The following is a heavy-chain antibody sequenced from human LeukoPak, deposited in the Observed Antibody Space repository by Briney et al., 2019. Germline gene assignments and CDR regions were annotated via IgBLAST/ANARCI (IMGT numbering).Heavy chain of an antibody. D-gene: IGHD3-16*02. J-gene: IGHJ2*01. CDR2: IYTSGST. Sequence: PSETLSLTCTVSGGSISSYYGSWIRQPAGKGLEWIGRIYTSGSTNYNPSLKSRVTMSVDTSKNQFSLKLSSVTAADTAVYYCARDPSFGGVIVRLPAPFFDLWGRGALVTVSS. V-gene: IGHV4-4*07. CDR1: GGSISSYY. CDR3: ARDPSFGGVIVRLPAPFFDL.